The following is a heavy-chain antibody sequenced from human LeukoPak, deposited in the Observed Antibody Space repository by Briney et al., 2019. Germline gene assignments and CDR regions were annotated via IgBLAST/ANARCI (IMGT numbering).Heavy chain of an antibody. J-gene: IGHJ5*02. CDR1: GFTFSTYW. V-gene: IGHV3-7*01. CDR3: AASYYYDTSDYYP. CDR2: IKQDGSQK. Sequence: GGSLRLSCAASGFTFSTYWMSWVRQAPGKGLEWVANIKQDGSQKYYVDSVKGRFTISRDNAKNSLHLQMNSLRGEDTAVYYCAASYYYDTSDYYPWGQGTLVTVSS. D-gene: IGHD3-22*01.